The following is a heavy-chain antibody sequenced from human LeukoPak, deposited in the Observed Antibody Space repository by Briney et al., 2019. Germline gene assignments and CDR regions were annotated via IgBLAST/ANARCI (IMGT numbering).Heavy chain of an antibody. CDR1: GFTFDDYA. CDR3: AKGGQQQPSEGFDY. V-gene: IGHV3-9*01. D-gene: IGHD6-13*01. Sequence: GRSLRLSCAASGFTFDDYAMHWVRQAPGKGLEWVSGISWNSGSIGYADSVKGRFTISRDNAKNSLYLQMNSPRAEDTALYYCAKGGQQQPSEGFDYWGQGTLVTVSS. CDR2: ISWNSGSI. J-gene: IGHJ4*02.